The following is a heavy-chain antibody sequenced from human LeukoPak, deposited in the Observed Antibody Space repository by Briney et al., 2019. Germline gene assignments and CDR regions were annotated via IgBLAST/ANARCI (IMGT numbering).Heavy chain of an antibody. CDR1: GFTFSSYG. V-gene: IGHV3-30*03. CDR3: ARGTRYSSSWYDY. Sequence: PGRSLRLSCAASGFTFSSYGMHWVRQAPGKGLEWVAVISYDGSNKYYADSVKGRFTISRDNAKNSLYLQMNSLRAEDTAVYYCARGTRYSSSWYDYWGQGTLVTVPS. D-gene: IGHD6-13*01. J-gene: IGHJ4*02. CDR2: ISYDGSNK.